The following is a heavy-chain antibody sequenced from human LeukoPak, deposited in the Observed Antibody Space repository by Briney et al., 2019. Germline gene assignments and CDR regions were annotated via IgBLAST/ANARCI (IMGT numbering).Heavy chain of an antibody. Sequence: SEALSLTCTVSGGSTSSSNYYWGWIRQPPGKGLEWIGGIHYSGNTYYNPSLKSRVTISVDTSKNQFSLKLSSVTAADTAVYYCARLGAGPTYYDFWSGYSSFYFDYWGQGTLVTVSS. CDR2: IHYSGNT. J-gene: IGHJ4*02. V-gene: IGHV4-39*01. D-gene: IGHD3-3*01. CDR1: GGSTSSSNYY. CDR3: ARLGAGPTYYDFWSGYSSFYFDY.